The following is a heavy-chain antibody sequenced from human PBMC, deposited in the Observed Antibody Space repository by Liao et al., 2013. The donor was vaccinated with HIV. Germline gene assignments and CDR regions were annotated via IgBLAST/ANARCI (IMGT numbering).Heavy chain of an antibody. Sequence: QLQLRESGPGLVKPSETLSLTCTVSGGSIRSYYWSWIRQPAGKGLEWIGRIYSSGSANYNPSLKSRVTMSVDTSKNQFSLKLSSVTAADTAVYYCARTDQYYDFWNGYENWFDPWGQGTLVTVSS. CDR3: ARTDQYYDFWNGYENWFDP. CDR2: IYSSGSA. D-gene: IGHD3-3*01. CDR1: GGSIRSYY. V-gene: IGHV4-4*07. J-gene: IGHJ5*02.